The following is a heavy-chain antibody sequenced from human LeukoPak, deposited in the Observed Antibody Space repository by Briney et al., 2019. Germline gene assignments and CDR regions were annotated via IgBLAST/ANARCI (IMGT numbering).Heavy chain of an antibody. CDR2: IYYSGST. J-gene: IGHJ6*02. Sequence: NSSETLSLTCTVSGVSISSGDYYWSWIRQPPGKGLEWIGYIYYSGSTYYNPSLKSRVTISVDTSKNQFSLKLSSVTAADTAVYYCARDLRGLLPPPLYYYYYYGMDVWGQGTTVTVSS. CDR3: ARDLRGLLPPPLYYYYYYGMDV. D-gene: IGHD3-22*01. V-gene: IGHV4-30-4*01. CDR1: GVSISSGDYY.